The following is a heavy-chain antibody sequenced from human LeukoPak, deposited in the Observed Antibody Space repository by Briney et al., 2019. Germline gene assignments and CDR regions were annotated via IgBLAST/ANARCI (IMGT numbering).Heavy chain of an antibody. D-gene: IGHD6-19*01. CDR3: AREPPEASSGWYRWYHYGMDV. J-gene: IGHJ6*02. CDR2: IYTSGST. CDR1: GGSISSYY. Sequence: SETLSLTCTVSGGSISSYYWSWIRQPAGKGLEWIGRIYTSGSTNYNPSLKSRVTMSVDTSKNQFSLKLSSVTAADTAVYYCAREPPEASSGWYRWYHYGMDVWGQGTTVTVSS. V-gene: IGHV4-4*07.